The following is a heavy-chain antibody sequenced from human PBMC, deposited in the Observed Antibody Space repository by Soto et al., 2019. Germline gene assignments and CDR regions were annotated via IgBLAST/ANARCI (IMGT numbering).Heavy chain of an antibody. J-gene: IGHJ4*02. CDR2: INHSGST. Sequence: AETLSLTCAVYGGSFSGYYWSWIRQPPGKGLEWIGEINHSGSTNYNPSLKSRVTISVDTSKNQFSLKLSSVTAADTAVYYCARGSPFFRGHDYVWGSYRLPYFDYWGQGTLVTVSS. CDR3: ARGSPFFRGHDYVWGSYRLPYFDY. V-gene: IGHV4-34*01. CDR1: GGSFSGYY. D-gene: IGHD3-16*02.